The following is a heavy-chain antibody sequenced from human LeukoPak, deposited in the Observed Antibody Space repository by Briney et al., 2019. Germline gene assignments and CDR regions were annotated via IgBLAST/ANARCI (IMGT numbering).Heavy chain of an antibody. Sequence: PSETLSLTCTVSGGSISSSGYYWSWIRQHPGKGLEWIGYIYYSGSTYYNPSLKSRAAISLDTSKNQFSLKLSSVTAADTAVYYCASGRRLDGYNYAFDIWGQGTRVTVSS. CDR2: IYYSGST. D-gene: IGHD5-24*01. V-gene: IGHV4-31*03. J-gene: IGHJ3*02. CDR3: ASGRRLDGYNYAFDI. CDR1: GGSISSSGYY.